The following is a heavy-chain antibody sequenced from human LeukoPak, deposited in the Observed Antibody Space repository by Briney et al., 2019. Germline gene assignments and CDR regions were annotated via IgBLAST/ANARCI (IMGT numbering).Heavy chain of an antibody. CDR1: GFNFSSYA. CDR3: AKDRSLVPAALNY. J-gene: IGHJ4*02. CDR2: ISGSGDTT. D-gene: IGHD2-2*01. Sequence: GGSLRLSCAASGFNFSSYAMTWVRQAPGKGLECVSGISGSGDTTYSADSVKGRFTISRDNSKNTLYLEMNSLRAEDTALYYCAKDRSLVPAALNYWGQGTLVTVSS. V-gene: IGHV3-23*01.